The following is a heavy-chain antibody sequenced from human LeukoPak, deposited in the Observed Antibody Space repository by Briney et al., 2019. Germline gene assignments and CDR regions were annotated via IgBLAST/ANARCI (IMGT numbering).Heavy chain of an antibody. CDR3: ARDYSSGWYEDYFDY. J-gene: IGHJ4*02. D-gene: IGHD6-19*01. CDR1: GFTFSSYS. V-gene: IGHV3-21*01. Sequence: GGSLRLSCAASGFTFSSYSMNWVRQAPGKGLEWVSSNSSSSSYIYYADSVKGRFTISRDNAKNSLYLQMNSLRAEDTAVYYCARDYSSGWYEDYFDYWGQGTLVTVSS. CDR2: NSSSSSYI.